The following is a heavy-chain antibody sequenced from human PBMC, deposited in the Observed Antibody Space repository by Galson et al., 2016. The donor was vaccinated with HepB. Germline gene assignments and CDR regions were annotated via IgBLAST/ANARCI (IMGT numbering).Heavy chain of an antibody. D-gene: IGHD7-27*01. CDR3: PRDRLTTKWGEDFDY. V-gene: IGHV3-48*01. CDR1: GFTFSSYS. J-gene: IGHJ4*02. CDR2: ISSSSSTI. Sequence: SLRLSCAASGFTFSSYSMHWVRQAPGKGLEWVSYISSSSSTIYYADSVKGRFTISRDNAKNSLYLQMNSLRAEDTAVYYLPRDRLTTKWGEDFDYWGQGTRVTVSS.